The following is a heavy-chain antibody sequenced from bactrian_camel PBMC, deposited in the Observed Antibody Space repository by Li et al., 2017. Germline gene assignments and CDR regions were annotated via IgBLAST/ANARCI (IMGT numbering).Heavy chain of an antibody. Sequence: HVQLVESGGGLVQPGGSLRLSCAASGFTFTTSYVSWVRQAPGKGLEWVSSFYTGGGSTYYADSVKGRFTISQDNAKNTMWLQMNSLKPEDTALYYCNILCRWKDGTRDDYWGQGTQVTVS. V-gene: IGHV3-2*01. CDR1: GFTFTTSY. CDR3: NILCRWKDGTRDDY. D-gene: IGHD6*01. J-gene: IGHJ4*01. CDR2: FYTGGGST.